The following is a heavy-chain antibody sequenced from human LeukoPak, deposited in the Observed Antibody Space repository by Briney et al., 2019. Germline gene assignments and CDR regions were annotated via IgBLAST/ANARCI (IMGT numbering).Heavy chain of an antibody. Sequence: SETLSLTCAVYGGSFSGYYWSWIRRPPGKGLEWIGEINHSGSTNYNPSLKSRVTISVDTSKNQFSLKLSSVTAADTAVYYCARARYCSGGSCYGFYYYYYYGMDVWGQGTTVTVSS. CDR2: INHSGST. D-gene: IGHD2-15*01. V-gene: IGHV4-34*01. CDR1: GGSFSGYY. J-gene: IGHJ6*02. CDR3: ARARYCSGGSCYGFYYYYYYGMDV.